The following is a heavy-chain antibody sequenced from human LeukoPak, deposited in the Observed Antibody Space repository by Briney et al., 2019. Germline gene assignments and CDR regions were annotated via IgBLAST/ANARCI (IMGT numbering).Heavy chain of an antibody. CDR3: ANVAKGRFFFYYMDV. CDR1: GHTANTYG. V-gene: IGHV1-18*01. J-gene: IGHJ6*03. CDR2: IFSYTGQT. D-gene: IGHD3-3*01. Sequence: ASVKVSCKASGHTANTYGFSWIRQAPGQGLEWIGWIFSYTGQTKYADKFQSRVTMTTDTSKTIAYLDLRSLRSDDTAVYFCANVAKGRFFFYYMDVWGEGTTVTVS.